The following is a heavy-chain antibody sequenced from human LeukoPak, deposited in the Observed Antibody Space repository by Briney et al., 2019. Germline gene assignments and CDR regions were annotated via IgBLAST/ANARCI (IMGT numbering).Heavy chain of an antibody. J-gene: IGHJ4*02. V-gene: IGHV4-39*01. CDR2: IYYGGTT. CDR1: GDSISSSSEY. Sequence: SETLSLTCTVSGDSISSSSEYCGWIRQPPGKGLEWIGNIYYGGTTYYNPSLKSRVTISVDTSKNQFSLKLSSVTAADTAVYYCARPYGGNPGYFDYWGQGTLVTVSS. D-gene: IGHD4-23*01. CDR3: ARPYGGNPGYFDY.